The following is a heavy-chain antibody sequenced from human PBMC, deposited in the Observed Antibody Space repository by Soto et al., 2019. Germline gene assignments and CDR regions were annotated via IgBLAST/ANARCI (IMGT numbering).Heavy chain of an antibody. D-gene: IGHD2-15*01. CDR2: IYYSGST. J-gene: IGHJ5*02. Sequence: SETLSLTCTVSGGSISSYYWSWIRQPPGKGLEWIGYIYYSGSTNYNPSLKSRVTISVDTSKNQFSLKLSSVTAADTAVYYCARDHRGYCSGGSCLNWFDPWGQGTLVTVPS. V-gene: IGHV4-59*01. CDR3: ARDHRGYCSGGSCLNWFDP. CDR1: GGSISSYY.